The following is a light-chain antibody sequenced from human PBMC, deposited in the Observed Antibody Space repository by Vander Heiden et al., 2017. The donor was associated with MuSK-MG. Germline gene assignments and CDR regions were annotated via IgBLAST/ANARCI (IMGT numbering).Light chain of an antibody. CDR3: AGWDDRLNGWV. Sequence: QSVLTHPPSASGTPGQRDTISCSGSSANIVSNTVNWYQQPPRTAPKLRCDSNKQRPSGVPDRFSGSKSGTSESLVISGLQSEDEAEDDCAGWDDRLNGWVFGGGTKLTGL. J-gene: IGLJ2*01. CDR2: SNK. V-gene: IGLV1-44*01. CDR1: SANIVSNT.